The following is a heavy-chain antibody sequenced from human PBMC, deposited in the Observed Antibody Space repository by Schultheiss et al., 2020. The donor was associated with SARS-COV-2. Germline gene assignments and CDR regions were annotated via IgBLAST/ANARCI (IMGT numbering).Heavy chain of an antibody. CDR3: TTGIAAAGTHPGDYYYYGMDV. CDR2: IYHSGST. V-gene: IGHV4-4*02. Sequence: SETLSLTCAVSGGSISSSNWWSWVRQPPGKGLEWIGEIYHSGSTYYNPSLKSRVTISVDTSKNQFSLKLSSVTAADTAVYYCTTGIAAAGTHPGDYYYYGMDVWGQGTTVTVSS. CDR1: GGSISSSNW. D-gene: IGHD6-13*01. J-gene: IGHJ6*02.